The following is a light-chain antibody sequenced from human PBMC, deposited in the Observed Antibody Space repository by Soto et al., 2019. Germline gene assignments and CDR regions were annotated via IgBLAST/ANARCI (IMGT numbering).Light chain of an antibody. CDR1: SSNIGSNY. V-gene: IGLV1-51*02. CDR3: GTWDNILSGHWV. J-gene: IGLJ3*02. CDR2: ENY. Sequence: QSVLTQPPSVSAAPGQRVSISCSGSSSNIGSNYVYWYQQLPGAAPKLLIYENYQRPSGIPDRFSGSKSGTSATLGITGLQTGDEADYYCGTWDNILSGHWVFGGGTKLTVL.